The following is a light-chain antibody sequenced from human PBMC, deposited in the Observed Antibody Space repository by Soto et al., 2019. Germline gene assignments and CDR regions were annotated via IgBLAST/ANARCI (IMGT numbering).Light chain of an antibody. CDR3: QQRTDWPT. Sequence: EIVLTQSPATLSLSPGESATLSCRASQSVSHFLAWYQQKPGQAPRLLIYDTSSRATGIPGRFSGSGSGTDFTLTIDILDPADAAVYYCQQRTDWPTFGGGTKVEI. V-gene: IGKV3-11*01. J-gene: IGKJ4*01. CDR2: DTS. CDR1: QSVSHF.